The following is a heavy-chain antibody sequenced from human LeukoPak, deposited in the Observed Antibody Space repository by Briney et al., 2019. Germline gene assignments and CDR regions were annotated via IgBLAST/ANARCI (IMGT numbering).Heavy chain of an antibody. V-gene: IGHV1-8*02. CDR1: GGTFSSYA. J-gene: IGHJ6*03. CDR2: MNPNSGNT. D-gene: IGHD3-10*01. Sequence: ASVKVSCKASGGTFSSYAISWVRQAPGQGLEWMGWMNPNSGNTGYAQKFRGRVTMTRNTSISTAYVELSSLRSEDTAVYYCARAGLFTMVSYYYMDVWGKGTTVTISS. CDR3: ARAGLFTMVSYYYMDV.